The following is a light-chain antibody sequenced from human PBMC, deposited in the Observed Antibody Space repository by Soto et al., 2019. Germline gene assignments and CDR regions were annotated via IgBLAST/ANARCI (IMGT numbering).Light chain of an antibody. V-gene: IGKV3D-15*01. CDR3: QQYNNWPPIT. CDR1: QSVSSK. J-gene: IGKJ5*01. CDR2: GAS. Sequence: ETVMTQSPATLSVSPGERATLSCRASQSVSSKLAWYQQKPGQAPSLLIYGASTRATGIPARFSGSGSGTEFTLTISSLQSEDFAVYCCQQYNNWPPITFGQGTRLEIK.